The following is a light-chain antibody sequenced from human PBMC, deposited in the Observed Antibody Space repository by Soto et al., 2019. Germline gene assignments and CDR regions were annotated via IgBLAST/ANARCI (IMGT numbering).Light chain of an antibody. Sequence: DTQMTQSPSTLSGSVGDRVTITCRASQTISSWLAWYQQKPGKAPKLLIYKESTLKSGVPSRFSGSGSGTEFTLTISSLQPDDFATYYCQHYNSYAEAFGQGNKLELK. J-gene: IGKJ1*01. CDR3: QHYNSYAEA. CDR1: QTISSW. V-gene: IGKV1-5*03. CDR2: KES.